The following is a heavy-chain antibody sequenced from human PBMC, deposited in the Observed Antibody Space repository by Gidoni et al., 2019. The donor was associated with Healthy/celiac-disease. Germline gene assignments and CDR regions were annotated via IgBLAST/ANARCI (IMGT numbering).Heavy chain of an antibody. CDR2: INHSVST. CDR1: GGSFSGYY. Sequence: QVQLQQWGAGLLKPSETLSLTCAVYGGSFSGYYWSWIRQPPGKGLEWIGEINHSVSTNYNPSLKSRVTISVDTSKNQFSLKLSSVTAADTAVYYCARATVVPAARRSNWFDPGGQGTLFTVSS. J-gene: IGHJ5*02. CDR3: ARATVVPAARRSNWFDP. D-gene: IGHD2-2*01. V-gene: IGHV4-34*01.